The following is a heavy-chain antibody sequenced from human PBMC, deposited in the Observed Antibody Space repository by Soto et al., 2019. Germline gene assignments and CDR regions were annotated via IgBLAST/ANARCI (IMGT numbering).Heavy chain of an antibody. D-gene: IGHD3-3*01. Sequence: QVPLVQSGAEVKKPGASVKVSCKASGYTFTSYGISWVRQAPGQGLEWMGWISAYNGNTNYAQKLQGRVTMTTDTSTSTAYMELRSLRSDDTAVYYCAREGQYDFWSGYYYYGMDVWGQGTTVTVSS. CDR2: ISAYNGNT. J-gene: IGHJ6*02. V-gene: IGHV1-18*04. CDR1: GYTFTSYG. CDR3: AREGQYDFWSGYYYYGMDV.